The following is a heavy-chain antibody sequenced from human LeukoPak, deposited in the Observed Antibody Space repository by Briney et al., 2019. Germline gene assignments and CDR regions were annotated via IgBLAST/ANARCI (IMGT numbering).Heavy chain of an antibody. D-gene: IGHD3-16*01. V-gene: IGHV3-66*01. J-gene: IGHJ3*02. CDR3: ARVSSIMTDAFDI. CDR2: IYSGGST. CDR1: RFTVSSNY. Sequence: GGSLRLSCAASRFTVSSNYMTWVRQAPGKGLEWVSVIYSGGSTYYADSVKGRFTISRDNSKNTLYLQMNSLRAEDTAVFYCARVSSIMTDAFDIWGQGTMATVPS.